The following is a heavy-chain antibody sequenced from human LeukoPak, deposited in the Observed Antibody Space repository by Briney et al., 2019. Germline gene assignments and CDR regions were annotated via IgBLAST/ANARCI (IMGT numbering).Heavy chain of an antibody. J-gene: IGHJ6*03. CDR1: GGSIKTNNYY. CDR3: ARARREGYYYYMDV. D-gene: IGHD3-22*01. V-gene: IGHV4-39*01. Sequence: KPSETLSLTCTVSGGSIKTNNYYWGWIRQAPGKGLEWIGSIFYSGKTYYHLSLKSRLTIYVDTSTNQFSLRLGSVAAADTAVYFCARARREGYYYYMDVWGKGIMVTVSS. CDR2: IFYSGKT.